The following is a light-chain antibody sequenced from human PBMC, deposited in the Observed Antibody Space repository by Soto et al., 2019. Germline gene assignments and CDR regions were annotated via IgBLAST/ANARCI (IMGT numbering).Light chain of an antibody. J-gene: IGKJ5*01. CDR1: QSVKTF. CDR3: QQRSNGPPIT. V-gene: IGKV3-11*01. CDR2: DAS. Sequence: DIVLTPSPSSLSLSPGERANSCCRASQSVKTFLVWYQQRPGQPPRLLIHDASHRAAGIPARFSGSGFGTDFTLTISSLEPEDAAVYYCQQRSNGPPITSGQGTRLEIK.